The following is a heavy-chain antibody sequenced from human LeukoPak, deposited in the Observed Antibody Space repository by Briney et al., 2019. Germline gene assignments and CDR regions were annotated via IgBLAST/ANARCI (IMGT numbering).Heavy chain of an antibody. CDR3: ARATYYDFWSGYSHGYYYYYYMDV. CDR1: GYSFADYY. V-gene: IGHV1-2*02. Sequence: VASVKVSCKASGYSFADYYMHWVRQAPGQGLEWMGWIKPNSGDTRSAQKFQGRVIMTRDTSTGTAYMELSSLRYDDTAVYYCARATYYDFWSGYSHGYYYYYYMDVWGKGTTVTVSS. CDR2: IKPNSGDT. J-gene: IGHJ6*03. D-gene: IGHD3-3*01.